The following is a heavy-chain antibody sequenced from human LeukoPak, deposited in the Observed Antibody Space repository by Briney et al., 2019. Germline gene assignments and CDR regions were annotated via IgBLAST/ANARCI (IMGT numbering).Heavy chain of an antibody. D-gene: IGHD1-26*01. CDR3: ARLRGSYYSRHPNCFDP. V-gene: IGHV4-39*01. J-gene: IGHJ5*02. CDR2: IYYSGST. CDR1: GGSISSSSYY. Sequence: SETLSLTCTVSGGSISSSSYYWGWIRQPPGKGLEWIGNIYYSGSTYYNPSLKSRVTISVDTSKNQFSLKLGSVTAADTAVYYCARLRGSYYSRHPNCFDPWGQGTLVTVSS.